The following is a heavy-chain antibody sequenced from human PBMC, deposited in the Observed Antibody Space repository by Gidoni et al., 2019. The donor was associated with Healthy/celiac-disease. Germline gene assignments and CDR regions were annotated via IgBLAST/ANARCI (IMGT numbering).Heavy chain of an antibody. CDR2: IYYSGST. J-gene: IGHJ6*02. CDR1: GGSISSYY. V-gene: IGHV4-59*01. Sequence: QVQLQESGPGLVKPSETLSITCTVSGGSISSYYWSWIRQPPGKGLEWIGYIYYSGSTNYNPSLKSRVTISVDTSKNQFSLKLSSVTAADTAVYYCARRLNLYYYGMDVWGQGTTVTVSS. CDR3: ARRLNLYYYGMDV.